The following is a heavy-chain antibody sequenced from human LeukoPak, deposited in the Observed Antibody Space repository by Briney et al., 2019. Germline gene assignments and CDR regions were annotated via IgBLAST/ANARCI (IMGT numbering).Heavy chain of an antibody. D-gene: IGHD3-16*01. CDR2: IWNAGTNT. CDR1: GFSFSTYS. V-gene: IGHV3-33*01. CDR3: AGDTPPGGDYYFDY. J-gene: IGHJ4*02. Sequence: GGSLRLSCAASGFSFSTYSMHWVRQAPGKGLEWVALIWNAGTNTYYADSMKGRFTISRDNSKNTLYLQMNSLRAEDTAVYYCAGDTPPGGDYYFDYWGQGTLVIVSS.